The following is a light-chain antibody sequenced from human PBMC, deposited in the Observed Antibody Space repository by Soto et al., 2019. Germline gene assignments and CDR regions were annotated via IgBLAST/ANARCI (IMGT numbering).Light chain of an antibody. CDR1: RRVSISY. CDR3: QQYGSSLGVT. CDR2: GAS. J-gene: IGKJ4*01. Sequence: EIVMTQSPLTLPVTPGEPASISCGSSRRVSISYLAWYQQKPGQAPRLLIYGASSRATGIPDRFSGSGSGTDFTLTISRLEPEDFAVYYCQQYGSSLGVTFGGGTKVDIK. V-gene: IGKV3-20*01.